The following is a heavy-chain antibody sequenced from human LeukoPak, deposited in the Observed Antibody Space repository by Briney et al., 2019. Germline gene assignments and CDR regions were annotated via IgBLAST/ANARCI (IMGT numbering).Heavy chain of an antibody. Sequence: GASVKVSCKASGYTFTSYGISWVRQAPGQGLEWMGWISAYNGNTNYAQKLQGRVTMTTDTSTSTAYMELRSLRSDDTAVYYCARDYDFWSGPFPVPVYYYYGMDVWGQGTTVTVSS. J-gene: IGHJ6*02. CDR2: ISAYNGNT. CDR3: ARDYDFWSGPFPVPVYYYYGMDV. V-gene: IGHV1-18*01. D-gene: IGHD3-3*01. CDR1: GYTFTSYG.